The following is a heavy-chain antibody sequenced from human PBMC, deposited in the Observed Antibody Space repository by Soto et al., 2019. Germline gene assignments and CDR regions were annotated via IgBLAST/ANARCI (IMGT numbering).Heavy chain of an antibody. V-gene: IGHV3-23*01. CDR3: AKDLTKWELRTGY. CDR2: ISGSGGRT. J-gene: IGHJ4*02. D-gene: IGHD1-26*01. CDR1: GFTFSSYA. Sequence: GGSLRLSCAASGFTFSSYAMSWVRQAPGKGLEWVSAISGSGGRTYYADSVKRRFTISRDNYKNTLYLQMNSLRAEDTAVYYCAKDLTKWELRTGYWGQGTLVTVSS.